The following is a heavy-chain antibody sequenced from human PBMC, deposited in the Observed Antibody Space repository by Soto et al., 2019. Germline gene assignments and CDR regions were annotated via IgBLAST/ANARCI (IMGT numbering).Heavy chain of an antibody. D-gene: IGHD6-6*01. CDR3: VREERIADPQLDY. CDR2: IHNSGTS. Sequence: SETLSLTCTVSGGSIKSSYYHWSWTRQSPAKGLEWIGYIHNSGTSFYNPSLRGRVTVNLDTSRSQFSLTLASVAAADTAVYYCVREERIADPQLDYWGQGIPVAVSS. J-gene: IGHJ4*02. CDR1: GGSIKSSYYH. V-gene: IGHV4-30-4*01.